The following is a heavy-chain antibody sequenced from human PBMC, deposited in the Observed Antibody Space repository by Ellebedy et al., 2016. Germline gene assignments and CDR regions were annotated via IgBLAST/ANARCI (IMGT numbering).Heavy chain of an antibody. Sequence: GESLKISCAASGFTFSNAWMSWVRQAPGKGLEWVAVISYDGSNKYYADSVKGRFTISRDNSKNTLYLQMNSLRAEDTAVYYCAKTQYPIVVVNIPYDYWGQGTLVTVSS. CDR1: GFTFSNAW. CDR3: AKTQYPIVVVNIPYDY. J-gene: IGHJ4*02. CDR2: ISYDGSNK. V-gene: IGHV3-30*18. D-gene: IGHD3-22*01.